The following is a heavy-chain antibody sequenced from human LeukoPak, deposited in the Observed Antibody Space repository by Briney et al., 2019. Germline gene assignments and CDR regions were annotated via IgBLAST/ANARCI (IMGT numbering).Heavy chain of an antibody. CDR3: GKDPNGDYVGAFDF. Sequence: GGSLRLSCAASGFTFSDYALIWVRQAPGKGLEWISAIRGTGGTTYSADSVKGRCTIYRDNSRKTVYLQMNSLRAKDTALYLCGKDPNGDYVGAFDFWGPGTMVTVSS. CDR2: IRGTGGTT. CDR1: GFTFSDYA. D-gene: IGHD4-17*01. J-gene: IGHJ3*01. V-gene: IGHV3-23*01.